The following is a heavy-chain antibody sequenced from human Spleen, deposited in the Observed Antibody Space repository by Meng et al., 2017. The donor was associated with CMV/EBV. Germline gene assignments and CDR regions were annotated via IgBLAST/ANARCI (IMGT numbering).Heavy chain of an antibody. CDR2: ISRSGGST. CDR3: AKPSSGPDLYYDFWSGYANYNYYGMDV. Sequence: GGSLRLSCAASGFTFSNYAMSWVRQAPGKRLEWVSAISRSGGSTYYADSVKGRFTISRDNSKNTLHLQMNSLRAEDTAVYYCAKPSSGPDLYYDFWSGYANYNYYGMDVWGQGTTVTVSS. V-gene: IGHV3-23*01. D-gene: IGHD3-3*01. CDR1: GFTFSNYA. J-gene: IGHJ6*02.